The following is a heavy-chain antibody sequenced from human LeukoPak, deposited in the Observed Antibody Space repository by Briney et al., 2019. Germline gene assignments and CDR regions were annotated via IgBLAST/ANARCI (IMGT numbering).Heavy chain of an antibody. Sequence: GSLRLSCAASGFTFSSYGMSWVRQAPGKGLEWIGSTYFSENTYYNPSLKSRVTISVDTSKNHFSLTLNSVTAADTAVYYCARSSSDYDFWSRWGQGTLVTVSS. CDR3: ARSSSDYDFWSR. CDR2: TYFSENT. D-gene: IGHD3-3*01. CDR1: GFTFSSYG. J-gene: IGHJ4*02. V-gene: IGHV4-59*12.